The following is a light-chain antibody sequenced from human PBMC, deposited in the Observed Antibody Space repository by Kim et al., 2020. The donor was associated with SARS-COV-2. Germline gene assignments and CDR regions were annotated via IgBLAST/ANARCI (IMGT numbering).Light chain of an antibody. CDR3: ALHMGVGISL. J-gene: IGLJ3*02. Sequence: GGTGTLARGLRSPSGCTSYYPRRYPQTPGQCPRTPIYNTNPRSSGVPDRFSGSILVNKAALTITGAQADDESHFFCALHMGVGISLFGGGTKLTVL. V-gene: IGLV8-61*01. CDR2: NTN. CDR1: SPSGCTSYY.